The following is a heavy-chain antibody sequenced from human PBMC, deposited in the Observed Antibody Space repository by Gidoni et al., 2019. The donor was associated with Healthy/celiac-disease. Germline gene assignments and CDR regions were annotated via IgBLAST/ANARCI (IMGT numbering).Heavy chain of an antibody. CDR3: ARDRGRIVGARRNDY. CDR1: GSPFTSYG. CDR2: ISAYNGNT. Sequence: QVQLVQSGPEVKKPGASVTVSCKASGSPFTSYGISGVRQAPGQGLEWMGWISAYNGNTSYAQKLQGRVTMTTDTSTSTAYMELRSLRSDDTAVYYCARDRGRIVGARRNDYWGQGTLVTVSS. V-gene: IGHV1-18*01. D-gene: IGHD1-26*01. J-gene: IGHJ4*02.